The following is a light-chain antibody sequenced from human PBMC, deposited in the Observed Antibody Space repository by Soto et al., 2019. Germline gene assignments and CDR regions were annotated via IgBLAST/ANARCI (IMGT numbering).Light chain of an antibody. CDR3: QQYGSLSWT. CDR1: QSISSSY. V-gene: IGKV3-20*01. J-gene: IGKJ5*01. Sequence: IVLTQSPGTLSLSPGESATLSCRASQSISSSYLAWYQQKPGQAPRLLIYGASNRATAIPDRFSGSGSGTDFTLTISRLEPEDFAMYYCQQYGSLSWTFGQGTRLEIK. CDR2: GAS.